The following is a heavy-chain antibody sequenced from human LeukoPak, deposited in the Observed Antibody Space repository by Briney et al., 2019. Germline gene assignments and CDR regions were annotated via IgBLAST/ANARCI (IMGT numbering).Heavy chain of an antibody. V-gene: IGHV3-23*01. CDR3: ARDQYGSGSTLTGMDV. D-gene: IGHD3-10*01. J-gene: IGHJ6*02. CDR1: GFSFSSYT. CDR2: ISGSGGST. Sequence: GGSLRLSCAVSGFSFSSYTMSWVRQAPGKGLEWVSAISGSGGSTYYADSVKGRFTISRDNSKNTLYLQMNSLRAEDTAVYHCARDQYGSGSTLTGMDVWGQGTTVTVSS.